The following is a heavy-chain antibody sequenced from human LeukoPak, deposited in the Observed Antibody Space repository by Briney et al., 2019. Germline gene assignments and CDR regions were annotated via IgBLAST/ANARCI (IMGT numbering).Heavy chain of an antibody. J-gene: IGHJ6*02. CDR3: AKGGGDYLIYYGMDV. CDR1: GFIFSSYW. V-gene: IGHV3-23*01. Sequence: PGGSLRLSCAASGFIFSSYWMSWVRQAPGKGLEWVSGVSGSGGSTYYADSVKGRFTISRDNSKNTLYLQMNTLRAEDTAVYYCAKGGGDYLIYYGMDVWGQGITVTVSS. CDR2: VSGSGGST. D-gene: IGHD4-17*01.